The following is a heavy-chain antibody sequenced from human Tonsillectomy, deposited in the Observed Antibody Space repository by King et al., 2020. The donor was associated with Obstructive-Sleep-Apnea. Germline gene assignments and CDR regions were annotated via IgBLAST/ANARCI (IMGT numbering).Heavy chain of an antibody. D-gene: IGHD3-22*01. V-gene: IGHV5-51*01. CDR2: IYAGDSGT. J-gene: IGHJ4*02. CDR1: GYSFTSYW. Sequence: VQLVESGAEVKKPGESLKIYCKGSGYSFTSYWIGWGRQMHGNGLELMGIIYAGDSGTSYSPSFQGRVTISAAKAISTAYLQWSSLKASDTAMYDCARGDYYDSSGYYQFDYWGQGTLVTVSS. CDR3: ARGDYYDSSGYYQFDY.